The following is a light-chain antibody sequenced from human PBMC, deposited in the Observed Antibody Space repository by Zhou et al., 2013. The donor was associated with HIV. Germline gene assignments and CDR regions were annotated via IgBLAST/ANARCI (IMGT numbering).Light chain of an antibody. CDR2: AAS. J-gene: IGKJ5*01. V-gene: IGKV1-16*01. Sequence: DIQMTQSPSSLSASVGDRVTITCRASQDITHYLAWFQQKPGQAPKSLIYAASSLQSGVPSRFSGSGSGTDFTLTISNLQPEDIATYYCQQSYSSPPTFGQGTRLEI. CDR3: QQSYSSPPT. CDR1: QDITHY.